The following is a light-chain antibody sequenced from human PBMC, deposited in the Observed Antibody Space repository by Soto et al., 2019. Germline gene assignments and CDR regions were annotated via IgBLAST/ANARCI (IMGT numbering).Light chain of an antibody. CDR2: DAS. Sequence: EIVLTQSPATLSLSPGERGTLSCRASQSVSTYLAWYQQKPGQAPRLLIYDASNRDTGIPARFSGSGSGTDFTPTIRYIEPEAFVFYYCQQDSDWVTFGGGTKVEI. CDR1: QSVSTY. V-gene: IGKV3-11*01. J-gene: IGKJ4*01. CDR3: QQDSDWVT.